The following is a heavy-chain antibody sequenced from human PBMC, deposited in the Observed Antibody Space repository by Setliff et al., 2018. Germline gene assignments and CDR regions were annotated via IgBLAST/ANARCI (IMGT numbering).Heavy chain of an antibody. D-gene: IGHD3-3*01. V-gene: IGHV3-30*01. Sequence: PGGSLRLSCAASGFTFGSHAMHWVRQDPGKGLEWVAVISYDGSNQYYADSVKGRFTVSRDSSKNTLSLQMYSLRTEDTALYYCARERNLLSTVVIFGLFDFWGQGALVTVSS. CDR1: GFTFGSHA. CDR3: ARERNLLSTVVIFGLFDF. CDR2: ISYDGSNQ. J-gene: IGHJ4*02.